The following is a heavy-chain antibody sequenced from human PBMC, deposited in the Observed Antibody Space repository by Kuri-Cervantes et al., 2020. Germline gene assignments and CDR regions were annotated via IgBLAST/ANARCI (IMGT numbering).Heavy chain of an antibody. V-gene: IGHV4-34*01. CDR3: AREDIMSSAPTN. CDR1: GGSFSGYY. Sequence: SETLSLTCAVYGGSFSGYYWSWIRQPPGKGLEWIGEIDRRGSTNYNPSLKSRVTASVDTSKNQFSLKLSSVTAADTAVYYCAREDIMSSAPTNWGQGTLVTVSS. J-gene: IGHJ4*02. D-gene: IGHD2-15*01. CDR2: IDRRGST.